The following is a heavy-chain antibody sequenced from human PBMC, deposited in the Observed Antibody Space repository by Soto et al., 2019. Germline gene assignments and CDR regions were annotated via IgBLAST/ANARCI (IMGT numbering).Heavy chain of an antibody. Sequence: PGGSLRLSCAASVFTCSNYEMNWVRQAPGKGLEWVSYIGTRGRTIYYADSVKGRFTISRDNAKNSLYLQMNSLRAEDTAVYYCARDPAIYSGKFDYGLDVWGQGTTVTVSS. J-gene: IGHJ6*02. CDR3: ARDPAIYSGKFDYGLDV. CDR2: IGTRGRTI. CDR1: VFTCSNYE. D-gene: IGHD4-4*01. V-gene: IGHV3-48*03.